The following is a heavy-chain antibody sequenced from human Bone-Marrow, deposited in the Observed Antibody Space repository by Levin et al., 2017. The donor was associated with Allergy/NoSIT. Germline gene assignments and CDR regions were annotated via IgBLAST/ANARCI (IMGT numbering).Heavy chain of an antibody. CDR1: GLNLTYAW. J-gene: IGHJ3*02. CDR2: TKSKTDGGTT. Sequence: SCAASGLNLTYAWMSWVRQAPGKGLEWVGRTKSKTDGGTTDYAAPVKGRFTISRDDSKNTLYLQMNSLKTEDTAVYYCTTERDCSSSSCPGAFDIWGQGTMVTVSS. CDR3: TTERDCSSSSCPGAFDI. V-gene: IGHV3-15*01. D-gene: IGHD2-2*01.